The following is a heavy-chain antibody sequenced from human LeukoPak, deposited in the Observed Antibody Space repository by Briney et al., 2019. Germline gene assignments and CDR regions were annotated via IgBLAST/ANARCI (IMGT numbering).Heavy chain of an antibody. D-gene: IGHD3-16*01. CDR1: GFTFSSYW. Sequence: GSLRLSCAASGFTFSSYWMSWVRQPPGKGLEWIGEINHSGSTNYNPSLKSRVTISVDTSKNQFSLKLSSVTAADTAVYYCARRIDYVWFDPWGQGTLVTVSS. V-gene: IGHV4-34*01. CDR2: INHSGST. J-gene: IGHJ5*02. CDR3: ARRIDYVWFDP.